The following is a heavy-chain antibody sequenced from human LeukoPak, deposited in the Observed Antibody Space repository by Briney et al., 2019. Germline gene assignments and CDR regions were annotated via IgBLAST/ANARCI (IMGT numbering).Heavy chain of an antibody. CDR2: IYYSGTT. CDR3: ARGGNSGYDPDAFDI. D-gene: IGHD5-12*01. J-gene: IGHJ3*02. V-gene: IGHV4-39*07. CDR1: GGSISSSSYY. Sequence: ASQTLSLTCSVSGGSISSSSYYWTWIRQPPGKGLEWIGTIYYSGTTYYNPSLKSRVTMSVDTSKNQFSLKLSSVTAADTAVYYCARGGNSGYDPDAFDIWGQGTMVTVSS.